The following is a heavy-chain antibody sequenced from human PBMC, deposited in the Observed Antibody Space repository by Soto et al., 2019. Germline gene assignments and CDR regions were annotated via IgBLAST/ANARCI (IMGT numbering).Heavy chain of an antibody. CDR2: ISYDGSDQ. Sequence: QVQLVESGGGVVQPGRSLRLSCAASGFTFSPYTMHWVRQTPGKGLEWVAGISYDGSDQYYADSVRGRFTISRDNSKNTLFLQMNSLRAEDTALYYCARGGGFCGADCYKGGIDYWGQGTLVTVSS. D-gene: IGHD2-21*02. J-gene: IGHJ4*02. CDR1: GFTFSPYT. CDR3: ARGGGFCGADCYKGGIDY. V-gene: IGHV3-30-3*01.